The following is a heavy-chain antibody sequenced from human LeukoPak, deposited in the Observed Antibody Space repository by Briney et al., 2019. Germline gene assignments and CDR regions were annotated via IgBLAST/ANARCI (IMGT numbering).Heavy chain of an antibody. CDR2: IYYSGST. D-gene: IGHD5-24*01. Sequence: PSETLSLTCTVSVGSISSGDYYWRWIRQPPGKGLDWIGHIYYSGSTYYNPSLKSRVTISVDTSKNQFSLKLSSVTSADTAVYYCARGPFADGYKVGYYFDYWGQGTLVTVSS. CDR3: ARGPFADGYKVGYYFDY. V-gene: IGHV4-30-4*01. CDR1: VGSISSGDYY. J-gene: IGHJ4*02.